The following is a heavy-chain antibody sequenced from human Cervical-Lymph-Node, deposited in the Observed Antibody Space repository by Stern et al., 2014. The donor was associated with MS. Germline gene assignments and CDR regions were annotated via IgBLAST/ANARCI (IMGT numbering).Heavy chain of an antibody. J-gene: IGHJ3*02. CDR3: ARDLIEPAHCSGGSCYSIAFDI. Sequence: VQLGQSGAEVKKPGASVKVSCKASGYTFTSYGISWVRQAPGQGLEWMGWISAYNGNTNYAQKLQGRVTMTTDTSTSTAYMELRSLRSDDTAVYYCARDLIEPAHCSGGSCYSIAFDIWGQGTMVTVSS. V-gene: IGHV1-18*01. D-gene: IGHD2-15*01. CDR1: GYTFTSYG. CDR2: ISAYNGNT.